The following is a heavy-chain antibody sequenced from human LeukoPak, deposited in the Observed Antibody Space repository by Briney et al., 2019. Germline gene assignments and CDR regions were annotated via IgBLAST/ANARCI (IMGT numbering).Heavy chain of an antibody. J-gene: IGHJ6*03. CDR1: GFSFSSYE. CDR2: ISASGTLT. Sequence: PGGSLRLSCAASGFSFSSYEMNWVRQAPGKGLEWISYISASGTLTHYADSVKGRFTISRDNSKNTLYLQMNSLRAEDTAVYYCARLDYYGSGSYWHYYYMDVWGKGTTVTVSS. V-gene: IGHV3-48*03. CDR3: ARLDYYGSGSYWHYYYMDV. D-gene: IGHD3-10*01.